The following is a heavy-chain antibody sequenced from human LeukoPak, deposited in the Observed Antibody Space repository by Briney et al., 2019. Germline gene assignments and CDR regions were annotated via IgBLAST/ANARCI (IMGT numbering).Heavy chain of an antibody. D-gene: IGHD4-11*01. V-gene: IGHV3-48*01. CDR3: ANPPTVTSFDH. Sequence: TGGSLRLSCAASGFTFSSYSMNWVRQAPGKGLEWVSYISSSSSTIYYADSVKGRFTISRDNSKNTLYLQMNSLRAEDTAVYYCANPPTVTSFDHWGQGTLVTVSS. CDR2: ISSSSSTI. J-gene: IGHJ4*02. CDR1: GFTFSSYS.